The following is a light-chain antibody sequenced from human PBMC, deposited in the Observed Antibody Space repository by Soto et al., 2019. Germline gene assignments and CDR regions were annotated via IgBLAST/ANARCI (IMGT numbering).Light chain of an antibody. Sequence: AIQLTQSPSSLSASVGDRVTITCRASQGISSALAWYQQKPGKAPKLLIYDASSLESGVPSRFSGSGSGTEFTLTISSLQPEDFATYYCQLFRTFGPGTKVDIK. CDR2: DAS. CDR1: QGISSA. CDR3: QLFRT. J-gene: IGKJ3*01. V-gene: IGKV1-13*02.